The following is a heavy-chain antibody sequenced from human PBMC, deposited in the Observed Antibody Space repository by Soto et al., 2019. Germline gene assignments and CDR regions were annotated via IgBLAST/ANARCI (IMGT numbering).Heavy chain of an antibody. J-gene: IGHJ6*03. D-gene: IGHD2-15*01. V-gene: IGHV4-31*03. Sequence: SETLSLTCTVSGGSISSGGYYWSWIRQHPGKGLEWIGYIYYSGSTYYNPSLKSRVTISVDTSKNQFSLKLSSVTAADTAVYYCARDGSKGVGYCSGGSCYPYYYYYMDVWGKGTTVTVSS. CDR2: IYYSGST. CDR3: ARDGSKGVGYCSGGSCYPYYYYYMDV. CDR1: GGSISSGGYY.